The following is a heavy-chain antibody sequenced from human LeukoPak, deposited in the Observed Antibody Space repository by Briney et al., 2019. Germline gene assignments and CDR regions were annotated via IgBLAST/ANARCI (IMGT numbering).Heavy chain of an antibody. J-gene: IGHJ4*02. Sequence: SETLSLTCAVYGGSFSGYYWSWIRQPPGKGLEWIGEINHSGSTNYNPSLKSRVTISVDTSKNQFSLKLSSVTAADTAVYYCAVQRRLRPFDYWGQGTLVTVSS. D-gene: IGHD3-16*01. CDR3: AVQRRLRPFDY. CDR2: INHSGST. V-gene: IGHV4-34*01. CDR1: GGSFSGYY.